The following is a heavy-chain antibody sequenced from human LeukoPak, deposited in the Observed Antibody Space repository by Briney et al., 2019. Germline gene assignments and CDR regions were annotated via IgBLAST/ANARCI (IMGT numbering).Heavy chain of an antibody. CDR1: GFTFSDYA. D-gene: IGHD6-13*01. J-gene: IGHJ4*02. CDR2: ISYDGSNT. Sequence: GGSLRLSCAASGFTFSDYAMYWVRQAPGKGLEWVAFISYDGSNTYDADSEKGRLNISRDNSKNTLYLQMNSLRADDTAIYYCVTGISNPDNWGQGTLVTVSS. V-gene: IGHV3-30*07. CDR3: VTGISNPDN.